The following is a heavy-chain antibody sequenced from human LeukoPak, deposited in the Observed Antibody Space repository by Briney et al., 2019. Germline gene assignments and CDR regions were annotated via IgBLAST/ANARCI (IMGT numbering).Heavy chain of an antibody. D-gene: IGHD3-22*01. Sequence: ASVKVSCKASGYTFTGYYMYWVRPTPEQRLEWMGWINANSGDTKYAQKFQGRVTMTRDTSISTAYMELSRLRSDDTAMYYCAREISGYSDYWGQGTLVTVSS. J-gene: IGHJ4*02. CDR2: INANSGDT. CDR1: GYTFTGYY. V-gene: IGHV1-2*02. CDR3: AREISGYSDY.